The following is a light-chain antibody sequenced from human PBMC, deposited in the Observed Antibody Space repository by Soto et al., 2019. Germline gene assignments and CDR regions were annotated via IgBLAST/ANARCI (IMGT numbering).Light chain of an antibody. Sequence: DIQMTQSPSTLSASVGDRVTITCRASQTISSWLAWYQQKPGQAPKLLIYKASTLEGGVSSRFSGSGSGTEFTLTISNLQPDDFANYYCQQYNTYYTFGQGTKLEIK. CDR2: KAS. V-gene: IGKV1-5*03. J-gene: IGKJ2*01. CDR1: QTISSW. CDR3: QQYNTYYT.